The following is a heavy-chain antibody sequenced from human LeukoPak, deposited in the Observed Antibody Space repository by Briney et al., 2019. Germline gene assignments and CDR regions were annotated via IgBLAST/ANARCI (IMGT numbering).Heavy chain of an antibody. CDR2: INPNSGGT. CDR1: GYTFTSYY. D-gene: IGHD3-22*01. V-gene: IGHV1-2*02. Sequence: GASVKVSCKASGYTFTSYYMHWVRQAPGQGLEWMGWINPNSGGTNYAQKFQGRVTMTRDTSISTAYMELSRLGSDDTAVYYCARETRGYYYDSSGYQAYWGQGTLVTVSS. J-gene: IGHJ4*02. CDR3: ARETRGYYYDSSGYQAY.